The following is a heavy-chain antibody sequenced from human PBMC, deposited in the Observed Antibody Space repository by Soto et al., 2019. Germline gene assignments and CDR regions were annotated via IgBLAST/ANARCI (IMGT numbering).Heavy chain of an antibody. CDR1: EFTFSNYA. V-gene: IGHV3-23*01. CDR2: ISYGGGTT. J-gene: IGHJ4*02. Sequence: TGGSLRLSCAASEFTFSNYAMSWVRQAPGKGLEWVSAISYGGGTTYYADSVKGRFTISRDNSKNTLYLQMNGLRAEDTAVYYCAKNPGYCYDSTGYHFDCWGQGTLVSGSS. D-gene: IGHD3-22*01. CDR3: AKNPGYCYDSTGYHFDC.